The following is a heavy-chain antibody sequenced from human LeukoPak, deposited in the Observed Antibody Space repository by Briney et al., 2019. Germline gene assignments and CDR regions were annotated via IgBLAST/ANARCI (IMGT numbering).Heavy chain of an antibody. D-gene: IGHD6-19*01. CDR1: GDSISSDY. CDR2: IYTTGST. Sequence: PSETLSLTCSVSGDSISSDYWSWIRQLAGKGLEWIGRIYTTGSTNYNPSLKSRITMSVDMSKNQFSLKLSSVTAADTAVYYCASASGYWGQGTLVTVSS. V-gene: IGHV4-4*07. J-gene: IGHJ4*02. CDR3: ASASGY.